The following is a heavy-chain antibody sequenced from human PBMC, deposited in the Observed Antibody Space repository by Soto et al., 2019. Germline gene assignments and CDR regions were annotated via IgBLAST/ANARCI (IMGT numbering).Heavy chain of an antibody. CDR2: VYYRGRS. CDR3: VSQRTTVPTQAYFDY. D-gene: IGHD4-17*01. J-gene: IGHJ4*02. V-gene: IGHV4-39*01. CDR1: GGSISSGDYY. Sequence: KPSETLSLTCTVSGGSISSGDYYWSWIRQPPGKGLEWIGSVYYRGRSYSKSSVKSRVTISVDTSKNRFSLSLNSVTASDTAVYFRVSQRTTVPTQAYFDYWGPGALVTVSS.